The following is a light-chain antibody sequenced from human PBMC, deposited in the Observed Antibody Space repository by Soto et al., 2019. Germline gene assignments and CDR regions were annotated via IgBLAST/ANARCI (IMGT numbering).Light chain of an antibody. J-gene: IGKJ1*01. Sequence: DIVMTQSPLSLPVTPGEPASISCRSSQSLLHNNGYNYLDWYLQKPGQSPQLLIFLGSTRASGVPDRFSASGSGTDFTLEISRVEAEDVGVYYCMQALQTRTFGQGTKVDIK. V-gene: IGKV2-28*01. CDR2: LGS. CDR3: MQALQTRT. CDR1: QSLLHNNGYNY.